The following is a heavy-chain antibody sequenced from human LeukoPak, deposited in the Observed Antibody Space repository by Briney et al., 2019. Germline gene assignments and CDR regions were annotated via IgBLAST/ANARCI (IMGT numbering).Heavy chain of an antibody. CDR1: SGSLTGYY. CDR2: IYYSGST. Sequence: SETLSLTCTVSSGSLTGYYWSWIRQPPGKGLEWIGYIYYSGSTNYNPSLKSRVTISVDTSKNQFSLKLSSVTAADTAVYYCARPLYSNNWFDPWGQGTLVTVSS. CDR3: ARPLYSNNWFDP. J-gene: IGHJ5*02. V-gene: IGHV4-59*08. D-gene: IGHD2-21*01.